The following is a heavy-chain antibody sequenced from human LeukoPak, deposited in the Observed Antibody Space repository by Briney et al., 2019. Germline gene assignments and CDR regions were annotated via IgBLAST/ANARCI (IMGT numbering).Heavy chain of an antibody. J-gene: IGHJ4*02. V-gene: IGHV1-69*05. D-gene: IGHD3-22*01. Sequence: ASVKVSCKASGGTFNSYAISWVRQAPGQGLEWMGGIIPIFGTANYAQKFQGRVTITTDESTSTAYMELSSLRSEDTAVYYCARAPYYDSSGYPDYWGQGTLVTVSS. CDR2: IIPIFGTA. CDR3: ARAPYYDSSGYPDY. CDR1: GGTFNSYA.